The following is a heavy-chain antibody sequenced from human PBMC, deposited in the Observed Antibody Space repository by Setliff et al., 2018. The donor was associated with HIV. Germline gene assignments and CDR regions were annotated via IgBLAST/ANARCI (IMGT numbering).Heavy chain of an antibody. CDR1: GFSLSNARMG. CDR3: ARSNLDYDILSGHTYAMDV. V-gene: IGHV2-26*01. Sequence: SGPTLVNPTETLTLTCTVSGFSLSNARMGVSWIRQPPGKALEWLAHIFSNDEKSYSTSLKSRLTISKDTSKSQVVLTMTNMDPVDTATYYCARSNLDYDILSGHTYAMDVWGQGTTVTVSS. J-gene: IGHJ6*02. CDR2: IFSNDEK. D-gene: IGHD3-9*01.